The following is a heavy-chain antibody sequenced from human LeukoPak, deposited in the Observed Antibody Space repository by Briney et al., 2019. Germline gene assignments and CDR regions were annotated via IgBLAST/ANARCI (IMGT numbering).Heavy chain of an antibody. D-gene: IGHD1-14*01. CDR3: AREAGLGGNLDAFDI. CDR1: GFTFSSYW. V-gene: IGHV3-7*01. CDR2: IKQDGSEK. Sequence: GGSLRLSCAASGFTFSSYWMSWVRQAPGKGLEWVANIKQDGSEKYYVDSVKGRFTISRDNAKNSLYLQMNSLRAEDTAVYYCAREAGLGGNLDAFDIWGQGTMVTVSS. J-gene: IGHJ3*02.